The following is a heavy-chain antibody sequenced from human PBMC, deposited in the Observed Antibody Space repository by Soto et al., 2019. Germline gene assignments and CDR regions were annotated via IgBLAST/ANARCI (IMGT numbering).Heavy chain of an antibody. CDR3: ARYLKWELFDN. D-gene: IGHD1-26*01. Sequence: GESLKISCKGSGDSFTSYWVGWVRQMPGKGLEWMGIIYPGDSDTRYSPSFQGQVTISADKSISTAYLQWSSLKASDTAMYYCARYLKWELFDNWGQGTLVTVSS. V-gene: IGHV5-51*01. J-gene: IGHJ4*02. CDR2: IYPGDSDT. CDR1: GDSFTSYW.